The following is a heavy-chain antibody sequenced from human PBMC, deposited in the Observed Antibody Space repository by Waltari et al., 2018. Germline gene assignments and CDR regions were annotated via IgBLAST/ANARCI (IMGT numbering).Heavy chain of an antibody. CDR3: ASSTGPSSSWYYFDY. Sequence: QVQLVQSGAEVKKPGASVKVSCKASGYTFTSYGISWGRQAPGQGLEWMGWMSAYNGNTNYAQKLQGSVTMTTDTYTGTAYMDLGSPSSDDTAVYYCASSTGPSSSWYYFDYWGQVTLFTVSS. CDR1: GYTFTSYG. J-gene: IGHJ4*02. D-gene: IGHD6-13*01. V-gene: IGHV1-18*01. CDR2: MSAYNGNT.